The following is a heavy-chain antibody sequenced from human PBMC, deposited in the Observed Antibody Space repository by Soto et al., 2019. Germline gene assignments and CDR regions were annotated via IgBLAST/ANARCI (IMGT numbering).Heavy chain of an antibody. CDR1: GFTFSSYW. J-gene: IGHJ4*02. D-gene: IGHD3-3*01. V-gene: IGHV3-74*01. CDR3: ARVDYDFWSGSPTLFDY. Sequence: GGSLRLSCAASGFTFSSYWMHWVRQAPGKGLVWVSRINSDGGSTSYADSVKGRFTISRDNAKNTLYLQMNRLRAEDTAVYYCARVDYDFWSGSPTLFDYWGQGTLVTVSS. CDR2: INSDGGST.